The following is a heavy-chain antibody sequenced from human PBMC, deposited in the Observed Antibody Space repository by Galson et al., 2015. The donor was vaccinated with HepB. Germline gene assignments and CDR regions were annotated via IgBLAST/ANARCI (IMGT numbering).Heavy chain of an antibody. Sequence: SLRLSCAASGFTFSNAWMSWVRQAPGKGLEWVGRIKSKTDGGTTDYAAPVKGRFTISRDDSKNTLYLQMNSLKTEDTAVYYCTTDGVVATHPVGAFDIWGQGTMVTVSS. CDR3: TTDGVVATHPVGAFDI. J-gene: IGHJ3*02. V-gene: IGHV3-15*01. CDR2: IKSKTDGGTT. D-gene: IGHD5-12*01. CDR1: GFTFSNAW.